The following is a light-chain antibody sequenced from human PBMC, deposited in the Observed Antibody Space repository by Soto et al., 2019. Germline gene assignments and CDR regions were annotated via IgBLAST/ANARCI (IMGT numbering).Light chain of an antibody. Sequence: QSVLTHPRSVSGSPGQSVTISCTGTSSDVGAYNYVSWYQQHPGKAPKFMIYDVSKRPSGVPDRFSGSKSGNTASLTISGLQAEDEADYYCCSYAGTYSYVFGTGTKVTVL. CDR1: SSDVGAYNY. CDR3: CSYAGTYSYV. J-gene: IGLJ1*01. V-gene: IGLV2-11*01. CDR2: DVS.